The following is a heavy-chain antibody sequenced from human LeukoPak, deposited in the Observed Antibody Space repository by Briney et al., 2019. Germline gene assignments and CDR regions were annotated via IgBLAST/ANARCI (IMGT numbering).Heavy chain of an antibody. Sequence: ESLTISCKGSGFTFSSYSFAWVRQMPGKGLEWMGDIYAGDSSTRYSPSFQGQVTISVDQSISTASLQGSSLKASDSAIYYCARQSCYDSWGQGTLVTVSS. J-gene: IGHJ4*02. CDR2: IYAGDSST. D-gene: IGHD3-16*01. CDR1: GFTFSSYS. V-gene: IGHV5-51*01. CDR3: ARQSCYDS.